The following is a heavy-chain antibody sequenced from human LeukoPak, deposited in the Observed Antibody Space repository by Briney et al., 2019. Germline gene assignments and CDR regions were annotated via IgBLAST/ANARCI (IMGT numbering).Heavy chain of an antibody. J-gene: IGHJ4*02. CDR2: FNPSGGST. Sequence: GASVKVSCKASGYTFTSYYMRWVRQAPGQGLEWMGIFNPSGGSTSYAQKFQGRVTMTRDTSTSTVYMQLSSLRSEDTAVYYCARAPREDIVATIDYWGQGTLVTVSS. V-gene: IGHV1-46*01. CDR1: GYTFTSYY. CDR3: ARAPREDIVATIDY. D-gene: IGHD5-12*01.